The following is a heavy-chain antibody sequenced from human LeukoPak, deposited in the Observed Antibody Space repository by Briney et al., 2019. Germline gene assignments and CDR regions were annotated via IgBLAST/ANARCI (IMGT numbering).Heavy chain of an antibody. V-gene: IGHV4-4*07. Sequence: PSETLSLTCTVSGGSISSYYYTWIRQPAGKGLEWIGRIYTSGSTNYNPSLKSRVTMSVDTSKNQFSLKLSSVTAADTAVYYCARAVGSGSFQTYYYYMDVWGKGTTVTVSS. J-gene: IGHJ6*03. CDR3: ARAVGSGSFQTYYYYMDV. D-gene: IGHD3-10*01. CDR1: GGSISSYY. CDR2: IYTSGST.